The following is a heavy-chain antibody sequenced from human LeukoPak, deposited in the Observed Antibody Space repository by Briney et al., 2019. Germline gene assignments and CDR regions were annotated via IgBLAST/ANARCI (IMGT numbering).Heavy chain of an antibody. CDR1: GFSLSAYG. Sequence: GGSLRLSCAASGFSLSAYGVPWVRQAPGKGLEWVSVIYSADYIYYADSVKGRFTISRDTSKNTVYLQMNSLRAEDTAMYYCTKDRRSGWGHAFDIWGRGTMVTVS. D-gene: IGHD3-3*01. J-gene: IGHJ3*02. V-gene: IGHV3-NL1*01. CDR3: TKDRRSGWGHAFDI. CDR2: IYSADYI.